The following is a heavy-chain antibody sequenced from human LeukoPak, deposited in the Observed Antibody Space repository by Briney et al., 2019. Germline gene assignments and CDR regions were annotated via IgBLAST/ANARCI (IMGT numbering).Heavy chain of an antibody. D-gene: IGHD4-17*01. CDR3: ARDYGDRLCDY. Sequence: GGSLRLSCAASGFTFSSYGMHWVRQAPGKGLEWVAVIWYDENYKYYADSVKGRFTTPRDNSKNTLYLQMNSLRAEDTAVYYCARDYGDRLCDYWGQGTLVTVSS. CDR1: GFTFSSYG. V-gene: IGHV3-33*01. J-gene: IGHJ4*02. CDR2: IWYDENYK.